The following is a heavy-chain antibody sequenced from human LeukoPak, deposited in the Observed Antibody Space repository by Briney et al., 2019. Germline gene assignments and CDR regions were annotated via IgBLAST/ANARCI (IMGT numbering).Heavy chain of an antibody. D-gene: IGHD3-22*01. CDR3: ARVDYYARRAFDI. V-gene: IGHV4-59*08. CDR1: GGSISSYY. CDR2: IYYSGST. J-gene: IGHJ3*02. Sequence: PSETLSLTCTVSGGSISSYYWSWIRQPPGKGLEWIGYIYYSGSTNYNPSLKSRVTISVDTSKNQFSLKLSSVTAADTAVYYCARVDYYARRAFDIWGQGTMVTVSS.